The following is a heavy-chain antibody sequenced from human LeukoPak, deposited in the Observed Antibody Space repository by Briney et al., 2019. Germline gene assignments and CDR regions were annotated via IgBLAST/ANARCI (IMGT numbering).Heavy chain of an antibody. D-gene: IGHD2-15*01. V-gene: IGHV6-1*01. Sequence: SQTLSLTCAISGDSVSSNSAAWNWIRQSPSRGLEWLGRTYYRSKWYNDYAVSVKSRITINPDTSKNQFSLKLSSVTAADTAVYYCARGYCSGGSCYSGFDYWGQGTLVTVSS. J-gene: IGHJ4*02. CDR1: GDSVSSNSAA. CDR3: ARGYCSGGSCYSGFDY. CDR2: TYYRSKWYN.